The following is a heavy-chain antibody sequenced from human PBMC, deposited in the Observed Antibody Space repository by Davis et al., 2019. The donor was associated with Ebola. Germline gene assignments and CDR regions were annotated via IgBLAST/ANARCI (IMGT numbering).Heavy chain of an antibody. CDR3: ASERFVGIAASGYDY. Sequence: GESLKISCAASGFTFSSYGMHWVRQAPGKGLEWVAVIWYDGSTKYYADSVKGRFTISRDNSKNTLYLQMNSLGAEDTAVYYCASERFVGIAASGYDYWGQGTLVTVSS. D-gene: IGHD6-25*01. J-gene: IGHJ4*02. V-gene: IGHV3-33*01. CDR1: GFTFSSYG. CDR2: IWYDGSTK.